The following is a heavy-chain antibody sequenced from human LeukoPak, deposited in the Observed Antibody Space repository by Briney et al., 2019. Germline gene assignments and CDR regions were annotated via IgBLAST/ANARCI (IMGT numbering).Heavy chain of an antibody. CDR1: GFTFSSYA. J-gene: IGHJ5*02. CDR3: AKGDPWVAVAGYNWFDP. Sequence: GGSLRLSCAASGFTFSSYAMRWVRQAPGKGLEWVSAISGSGGSTYYADSVKGRFTISRDNSKNTLYLQMNSLRAEDTAVYYCAKGDPWVAVAGYNWFDPWGQGTLVTVSS. CDR2: ISGSGGST. V-gene: IGHV3-23*01. D-gene: IGHD6-19*01.